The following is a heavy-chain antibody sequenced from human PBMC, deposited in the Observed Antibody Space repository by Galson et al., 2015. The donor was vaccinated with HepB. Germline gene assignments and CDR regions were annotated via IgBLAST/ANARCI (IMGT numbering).Heavy chain of an antibody. CDR2: INPSGGST. CDR1: GYTFTSYY. CDR3: AREGGYSYGSHYYGMDV. V-gene: IGHV1-46*01. D-gene: IGHD5-18*01. J-gene: IGHJ6*02. Sequence: SVKVSCKASGYTFTSYYMHWVRQAPGQGLEWMGIINPSGGSTSYAQKFQGRVTMTRDTSTSTVYMELSSLRSEDTAVYYCAREGGYSYGSHYYGMDVWGQGTTVTVSS.